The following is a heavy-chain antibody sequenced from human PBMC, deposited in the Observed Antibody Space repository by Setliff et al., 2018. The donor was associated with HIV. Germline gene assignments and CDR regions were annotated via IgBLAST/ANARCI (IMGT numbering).Heavy chain of an antibody. CDR2: IRQDGNVF. D-gene: IGHD1-1*01. CDR3: TKDVNWKLEY. Sequence: AGGSLRLSCVASGFSFASSWMSWVRQAPGKGLEWVANIRQDGNVFYYVDSVNGRFTISRDNAKNSLYLHMNSLRGEDTAVYYCTKDVNWKLEYWGQGALVTVSS. V-gene: IGHV3-7*01. CDR1: GFSFASSW. J-gene: IGHJ4*02.